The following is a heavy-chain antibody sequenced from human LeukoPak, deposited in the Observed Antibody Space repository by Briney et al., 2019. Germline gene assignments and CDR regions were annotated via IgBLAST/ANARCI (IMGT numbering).Heavy chain of an antibody. CDR2: IYHSGSA. J-gene: IGHJ5*02. Sequence: SETLSLTCGVSGYSISSGYQWAWIRQSPGKGLEWIGSIYHSGSAHYNPSLKSRVNISVETSKNQFSLNMYSVTAADTAVYYCARDPRWLTPDCTSTSCYENYFDPWGQGTLVTVSS. V-gene: IGHV4-38-2*02. CDR1: GYSISSGYQ. CDR3: ARDPRWLTPDCTSTSCYENYFDP. D-gene: IGHD2-2*01.